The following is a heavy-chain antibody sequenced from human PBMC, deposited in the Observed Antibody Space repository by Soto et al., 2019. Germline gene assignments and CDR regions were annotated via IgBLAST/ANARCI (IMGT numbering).Heavy chain of an antibody. CDR2: MKPNSGNT. CDR3: AIARTYFGDY. D-gene: IGHD3-9*01. Sequence: VQLVQSGAEVKKPGASVKVSCKASGYTFTSYDINWVRQATGQGLEWMGWMKPNSGNTGYAQKFQGRVTMTRNTSISTAYMALSSLRSEDTAVYYSAIARTYFGDYWGQGTLVTVSS. J-gene: IGHJ4*02. CDR1: GYTFTSYD. V-gene: IGHV1-8*01.